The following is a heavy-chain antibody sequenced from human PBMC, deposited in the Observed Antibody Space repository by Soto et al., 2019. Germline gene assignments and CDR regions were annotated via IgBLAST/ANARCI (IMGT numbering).Heavy chain of an antibody. J-gene: IGHJ4*02. CDR1: AFTFNNYW. V-gene: IGHV3-74*01. D-gene: IGHD6-19*01. CDR3: VRGTSDWRGMYX. CDR2: ISPDGSTT. Sequence: GGSLRLSCAASAFTFNNYWMHWVRQAPGKGLVWVWRISPDGSTTNYADSVKGRFTIPRDNAKNTLYLQMNSLRVDDTAIYYCVRGTSDWRGMYXLGQGTRFTASX.